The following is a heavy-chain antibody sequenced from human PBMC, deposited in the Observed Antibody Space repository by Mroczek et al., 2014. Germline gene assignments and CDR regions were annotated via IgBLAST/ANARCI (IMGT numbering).Heavy chain of an antibody. CDR3: ARQAAAGPFDY. CDR2: INHSGST. D-gene: IGHD6-13*01. CDR1: GGSFSGYY. Sequence: ESGAGLLKPSETLSLTCAVYGGSFSGYYWSWIRQPPGKGLEWIGEINHSGSTNYNPSLKSRVTISVDTSKNQFSLKLSSVTAADTAVYYCARQAAAGPFDYWGQGTLVTVSS. V-gene: IGHV4-34*01. J-gene: IGHJ4*02.